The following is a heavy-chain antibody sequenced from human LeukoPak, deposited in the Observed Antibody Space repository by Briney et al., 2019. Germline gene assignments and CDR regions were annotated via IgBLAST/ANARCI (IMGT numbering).Heavy chain of an antibody. J-gene: IGHJ4*02. CDR1: GYSFTSYW. Sequence: GESLKISCKGSGYSFTSYWIGWVRQMPGKGLEWMGIIYPGDSDTRYSPSFQGQVTISADKSIGTAYLQWSSLKASDTAMYYCARTNYYDSSGYYFLDYWGQGTLVTVSS. V-gene: IGHV5-51*01. CDR2: IYPGDSDT. D-gene: IGHD3-22*01. CDR3: ARTNYYDSSGYYFLDY.